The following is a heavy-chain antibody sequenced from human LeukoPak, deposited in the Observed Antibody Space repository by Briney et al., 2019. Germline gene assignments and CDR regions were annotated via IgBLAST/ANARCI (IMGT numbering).Heavy chain of an antibody. V-gene: IGHV4-39*01. CDR3: ASPIVVVPAAIFHFDY. J-gene: IGHJ4*02. Sequence: SVTLSLTCTVSGGPMSSCSYYCGWVCQPPGKGVGWLGSIYYSRSTYYNPSVKSRVTISVDTSKNQFSLKLSSVTAADTAVYYCASPIVVVPAAIFHFDYWGQGTLVTVSS. CDR2: IYYSRST. D-gene: IGHD2-2*02. CDR1: GGPMSSCSYY.